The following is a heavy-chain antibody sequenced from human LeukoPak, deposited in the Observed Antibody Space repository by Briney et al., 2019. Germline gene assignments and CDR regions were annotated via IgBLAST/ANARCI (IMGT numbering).Heavy chain of an antibody. V-gene: IGHV3-23*01. CDR2: ISGSDFTT. CDR1: GFTFSNYD. J-gene: IGHJ4*02. D-gene: IGHD5-12*01. Sequence: GGSLRLSCAASGFTFSNYDMNWVRQAPGKGLEWVSGISGSDFTTYYADSVKGRFTISRDNSKNTLFLQMDSLRAEDTAIYYCAREQWLRFDSWGQGTLVTVSS. CDR3: AREQWLRFDS.